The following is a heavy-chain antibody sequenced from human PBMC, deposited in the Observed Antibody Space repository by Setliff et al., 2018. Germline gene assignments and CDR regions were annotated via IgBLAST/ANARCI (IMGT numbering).Heavy chain of an antibody. Sequence: GASVKVSCKASGGTFSSYGISWVRQAPGQGLEWMGGTIPIFGTTDYAQKFRGRVTIITDESTSTAFMQLSSLRSEDTAVYYCAKDRVEVVVAAPQARFDPWGQGTLVTVSS. CDR3: AKDRVEVVVAAPQARFDP. J-gene: IGHJ5*02. V-gene: IGHV1-69*05. D-gene: IGHD2-15*01. CDR2: TIPIFGTT. CDR1: GGTFSSYG.